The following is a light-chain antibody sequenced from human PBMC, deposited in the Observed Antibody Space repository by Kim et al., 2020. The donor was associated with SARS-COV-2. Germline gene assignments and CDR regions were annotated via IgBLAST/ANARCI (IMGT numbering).Light chain of an antibody. CDR2: RNN. J-gene: IGLJ3*02. CDR3: SACDESVSGWV. CDR1: SSDIGNNY. V-gene: IGLV1-47*01. Sequence: QSVLTQPPSASGTPGQRVTISCSGSSSDIGNNYVNWYQHLPGTAPKLLIYRNNRRPSGVPDRFSGSKSGTSASLAISGLRSADEADYYCSACDESVSGWVFGGGTQRTVL.